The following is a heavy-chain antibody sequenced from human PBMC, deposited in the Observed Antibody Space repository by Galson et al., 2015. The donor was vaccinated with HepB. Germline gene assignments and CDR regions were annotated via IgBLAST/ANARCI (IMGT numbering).Heavy chain of an antibody. Sequence: SVKVSCKASGYTFTSYAMHWVRQAPGQRLEWMGWINAGNGNTKYSQKFQGRVTITRDTSASTAYMELSSLRSEDTAVYYCARDSGYDLGWRYCSGGSCLGLSDYWGQGTLVTVSS. CDR3: ARDSGYDLGWRYCSGGSCLGLSDY. V-gene: IGHV1-3*01. CDR2: INAGNGNT. CDR1: GYTFTSYA. J-gene: IGHJ4*02. D-gene: IGHD2-15*01.